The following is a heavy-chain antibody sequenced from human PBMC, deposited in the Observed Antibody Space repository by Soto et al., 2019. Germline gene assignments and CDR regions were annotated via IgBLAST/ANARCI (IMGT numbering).Heavy chain of an antibody. CDR1: GYTFTGYA. V-gene: IGHV1-3*05. CDR3: ARAVAVAADFDY. CDR2: INDGNGNT. Sequence: QVQLVQSGAEEKKPGASVKVSCRASGYTFTGYAMHWVRQAPGHRLEWMGWINDGNGNTKYSQKFQGRVTITRDTSASTTYMELSSLRSEDTAVYYCARAVAVAADFDYWGQGTLVTVSS. J-gene: IGHJ4*02. D-gene: IGHD6-19*01.